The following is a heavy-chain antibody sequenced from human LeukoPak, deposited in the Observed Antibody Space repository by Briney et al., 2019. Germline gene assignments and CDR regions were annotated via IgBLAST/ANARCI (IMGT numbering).Heavy chain of an antibody. CDR1: GYTFTGYY. J-gene: IGHJ3*02. Sequence: ASVKVSCKASGYTFTGYYMHWVRQAPGRGLEWMGWINPNSGGTNYAQKFQGRVTMTRDTSISTAYMELSRLRSDDTAVYYCARVEMATVYDAFDIWGQGTMVTVSS. D-gene: IGHD5-24*01. CDR2: INPNSGGT. CDR3: ARVEMATVYDAFDI. V-gene: IGHV1-2*02.